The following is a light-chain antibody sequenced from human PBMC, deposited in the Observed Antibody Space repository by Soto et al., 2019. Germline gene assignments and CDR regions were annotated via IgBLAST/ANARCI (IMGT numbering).Light chain of an antibody. CDR1: YSNIGAGYD. CDR3: QSYDTSPSGYV. J-gene: IGLJ1*01. Sequence: QSVLTQPPAVSGAPGQRVTISCTGSYSNIGAGYDVHWYQQLPGTAPKLLIYADNNRPAGVPDRFSASKSGTSASLAITGLQAEDEADYYCQSYDTSPSGYVFGTGTKVTVL. CDR2: ADN. V-gene: IGLV1-40*01.